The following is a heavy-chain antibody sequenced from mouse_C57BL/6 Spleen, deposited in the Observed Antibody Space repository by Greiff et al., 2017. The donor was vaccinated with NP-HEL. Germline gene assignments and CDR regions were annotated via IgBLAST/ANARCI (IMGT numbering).Heavy chain of an antibody. J-gene: IGHJ4*01. CDR3: ARRDYGTLYYAMDY. Sequence: EVQLQESGPELVKPGASVKIPCKASGYTFTDYNMDWVKQSHGKSLEWIGDINPNNGGTIYNQKFKGKATLTVDKSSSTAYMELRSLTSEDTAVYYCARRDYGTLYYAMDYWGQGTSVTVSS. D-gene: IGHD1-1*01. CDR1: GYTFTDYN. CDR2: INPNNGGT. V-gene: IGHV1-18*01.